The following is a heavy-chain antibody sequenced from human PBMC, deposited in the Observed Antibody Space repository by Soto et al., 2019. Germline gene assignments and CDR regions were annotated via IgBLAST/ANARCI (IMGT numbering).Heavy chain of an antibody. CDR2: ITSKTGDQ. V-gene: IGHV3-21*06. CDR3: ARDRMPNDRGLGHLAV. Sequence: ASESMSLSWASSGFTFNKYSMNWVRQAPGKGLEWVSSITSKTGDQYYADSVKGRFIISRDNTKNSLSLQVTSLRDEDTAVYYCARDRMPNDRGLGHLAVWGKGTRVIV. D-gene: IGHD3-22*01. J-gene: IGHJ4*02. CDR1: GFTFNKYS.